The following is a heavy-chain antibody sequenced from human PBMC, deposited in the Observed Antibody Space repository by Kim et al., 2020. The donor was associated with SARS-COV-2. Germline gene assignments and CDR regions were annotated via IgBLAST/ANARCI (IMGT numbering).Heavy chain of an antibody. J-gene: IGHJ4*02. CDR3: ARDRGGRAYFDY. D-gene: IGHD3-10*01. CDR1: GFTFSNYG. CDR2: ISTVTTIL. V-gene: IGHV3-48*02. Sequence: GGSLRLSCAASGFTFSNYGMNWVRQAPGKGLAWVSYISTVTTILYYADSVKGRFTISRDNAKNSLILQMNSLRDEDTAVYYCARDRGGRAYFDYWGQGTL.